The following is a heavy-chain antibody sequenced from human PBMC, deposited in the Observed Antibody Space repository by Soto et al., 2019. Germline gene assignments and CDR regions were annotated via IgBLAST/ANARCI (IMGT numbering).Heavy chain of an antibody. D-gene: IGHD3-22*01. Sequence: SETLSLTCTVSGGSISSGGYYWSWIRQHPGKGLEWIGCVYYSGSTYYNPSLKSRLTISVDTSKNQFSLHLTSVTAADTAVYYCTRHHPHHYDSSGYFDYWGQGTPVTVSS. CDR3: TRHHPHHYDSSGYFDY. J-gene: IGHJ4*02. CDR1: GGSISSGGYY. V-gene: IGHV4-31*03. CDR2: VYYSGST.